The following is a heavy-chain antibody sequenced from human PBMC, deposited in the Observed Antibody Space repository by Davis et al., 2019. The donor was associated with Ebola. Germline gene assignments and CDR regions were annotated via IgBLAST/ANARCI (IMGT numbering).Heavy chain of an antibody. CDR2: IDPTDSYT. V-gene: IGHV5-10-1*01. Sequence: GESLKISCQGSEYSFSDYWISWVRQMPGKGLEWMGRIDPTDSYTYYSRSFQGHVTISVDKSISTAYLQWGSLKASDTAIYYCARHPSTPPYDMGVWGQGTTVTVSS. CDR3: ARHPSTPPYDMGV. J-gene: IGHJ6*02. CDR1: EYSFSDYW. D-gene: IGHD2/OR15-2a*01.